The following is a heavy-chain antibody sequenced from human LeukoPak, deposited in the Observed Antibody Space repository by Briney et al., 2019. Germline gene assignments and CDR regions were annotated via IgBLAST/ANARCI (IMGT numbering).Heavy chain of an antibody. CDR2: ISGSGGST. J-gene: IGHJ3*02. V-gene: IGHV3-23*01. Sequence: GGSLRLSCAASGFTFSSYAMSWVRQAPGKGLEWVSAISGSGGSTYYADSVKGRFTISRDNSKKTLFLQMNSLRAEDTAVYYCAKLGYCSSTSCYFYGAFDIWGQGTMVTVSS. CDR1: GFTFSSYA. D-gene: IGHD2-2*01. CDR3: AKLGYCSSTSCYFYGAFDI.